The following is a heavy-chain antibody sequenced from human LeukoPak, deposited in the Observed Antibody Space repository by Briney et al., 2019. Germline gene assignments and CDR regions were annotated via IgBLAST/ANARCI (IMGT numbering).Heavy chain of an antibody. CDR2: IWYDGSNK. CDR1: GFTFSNYG. V-gene: IGHV3-33*01. J-gene: IGHJ6*02. CDR3: ARVMQQAYGMDV. D-gene: IGHD6-13*01. Sequence: PGGSLRLSCAASGFTFSNYGMHWVRQAPGKGLEWVAVIWYDGSNKYYSDSVRGRFTISRDNSKNTLYLQMNSLRAEDTAVYYCARVMQQAYGMDVWGQGTTVTVSS.